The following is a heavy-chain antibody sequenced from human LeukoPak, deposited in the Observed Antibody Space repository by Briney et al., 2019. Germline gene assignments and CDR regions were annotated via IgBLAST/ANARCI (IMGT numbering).Heavy chain of an antibody. CDR2: ISSSGSTI. J-gene: IGHJ4*02. CDR3: TRAYYFGSGSYKFPFDY. V-gene: IGHV3-48*03. CDR1: GFTSSSYE. D-gene: IGHD3-10*01. Sequence: GGSLRLSCAASGFTSSSYEINWVRQAPGKGLEWVSYISSSGSTIYYADSVKGRFTISRDNAKNSLYLQMNSLRAEDTAVYYCTRAYYFGSGSYKFPFDYWGQGTLVTVSS.